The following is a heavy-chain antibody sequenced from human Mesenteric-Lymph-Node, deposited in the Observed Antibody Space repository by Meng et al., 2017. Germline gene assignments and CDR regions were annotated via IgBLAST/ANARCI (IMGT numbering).Heavy chain of an antibody. Sequence: GESLKISCAASGFTFSSYEMNWVRQAPGKGLEWVSYTSSSGSTIYYADSVKVRFTISRDNARNSQYPQMNSLRAEDTAVYYRAREKTGTSPYYYYYYGMDVWGQGTTVTVSS. CDR1: GFTFSSYE. CDR3: AREKTGTSPYYYYYYGMDV. J-gene: IGHJ6*02. V-gene: IGHV3-48*03. CDR2: TSSSGSTI. D-gene: IGHD1-14*01.